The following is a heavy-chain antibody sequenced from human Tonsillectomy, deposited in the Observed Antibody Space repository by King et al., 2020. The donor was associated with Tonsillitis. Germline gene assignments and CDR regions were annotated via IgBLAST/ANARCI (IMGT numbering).Heavy chain of an antibody. CDR2: IIPIFGTS. D-gene: IGHD3-22*01. V-gene: IGHV1-69*01. J-gene: IGHJ3*02. CDR1: GGTFSSYA. CDR3: ARDLTNYYYISRYFYAAGDAFDI. Sequence: VQLVESGAEVKKPGSSVKVSCKASGGTFSSYAISWVRQAPGQGLEWMGGIIPIFGTSNYAQKFQGRVTITADESTSTAYLDLSSLRSEDTAVYYCARDLTNYYYISRYFYAAGDAFDIWGQETIVTVSS.